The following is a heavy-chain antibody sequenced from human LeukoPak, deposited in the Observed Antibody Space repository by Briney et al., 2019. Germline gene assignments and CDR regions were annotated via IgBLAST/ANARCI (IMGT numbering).Heavy chain of an antibody. V-gene: IGHV1-46*01. CDR1: GYTFTSYY. CDR3: ARERGTMIVVKGYYYYGMDV. Sequence: ASVKVSCKASGYTFTSYYMHCVRQAPGQGLEWMGIINPSGGSTSYAQKFQGRVTMTRDTSTSTVYMELSSLRSEDTAVYYCARERGTMIVVKGYYYYGMDVWGQGTTVTVSS. CDR2: INPSGGST. D-gene: IGHD3-22*01. J-gene: IGHJ6*02.